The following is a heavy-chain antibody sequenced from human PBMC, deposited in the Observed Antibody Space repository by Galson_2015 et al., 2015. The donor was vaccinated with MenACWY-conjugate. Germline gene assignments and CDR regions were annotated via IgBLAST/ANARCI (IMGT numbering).Heavy chain of an antibody. V-gene: IGHV4-4*02. Sequence: SENLSVTCVVSGASIRSSNWWGWVRQRPGKGMEWIGEIYHNGNTNYNQTLKSGANISVDKLKKQCLLNLSTVTAADTGVYYCARYRGAYNYEKSDHWGQGTLVAVPS. CDR3: ARYRGAYNYEKSDH. J-gene: IGHJ4*02. CDR1: GASIRSSNW. D-gene: IGHD3-16*01. CDR2: IYHNGNT.